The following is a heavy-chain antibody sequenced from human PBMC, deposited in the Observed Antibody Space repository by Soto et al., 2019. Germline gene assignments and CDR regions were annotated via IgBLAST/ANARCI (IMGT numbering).Heavy chain of an antibody. CDR3: ARPSGDNEFFDY. D-gene: IGHD1-26*01. CDR2: IYTSGAT. CDR1: GGSISTYY. Sequence: QVQLQESGPGLVKASETLSLTCSVSGGSISTYYWSWIRQPPGKGLEWIGYIYTSGATSYTPSLKSRVTMSVDTSKNQFSLKLSSVTAADTAVYYCARPSGDNEFFDYWGQGTLVTVSS. V-gene: IGHV4-4*07. J-gene: IGHJ4*02.